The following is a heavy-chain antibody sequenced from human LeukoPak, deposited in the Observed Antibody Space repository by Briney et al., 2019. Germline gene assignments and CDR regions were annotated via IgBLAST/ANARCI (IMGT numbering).Heavy chain of an antibody. J-gene: IGHJ4*02. V-gene: IGHV3-21*01. Sequence: GGSLRLSCAASGFTFSSYSMNWVRQAPGKGLEWVSSISSSSSYIYYADSVKGRFTISRDNAKNSLYLQMNSLRAEDTAVYYCARSRWTMFRELFPFDYLGQGTLVNVS. CDR3: ARSRWTMFRELFPFDY. CDR1: GFTFSSYS. D-gene: IGHD3-10*02. CDR2: ISSSSSYI.